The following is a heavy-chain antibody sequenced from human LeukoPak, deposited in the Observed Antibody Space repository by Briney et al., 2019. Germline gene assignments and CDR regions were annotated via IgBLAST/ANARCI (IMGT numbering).Heavy chain of an antibody. V-gene: IGHV4-30-4*01. CDR1: GGSISGGDFY. D-gene: IGHD3-3*01. CDR3: ARSTPYYDFWSAL. CDR2: IHYSGRT. J-gene: IGHJ4*02. Sequence: KTSETLSLTCTVSGGSISGGDFYWSWIRQPPGKGLEYIGYIHYSGRTDYNPSLKSRVTISVDTSKTQFSLRLASVTAADTAVYYCARSTPYYDFWSALWGQGTLVTVSS.